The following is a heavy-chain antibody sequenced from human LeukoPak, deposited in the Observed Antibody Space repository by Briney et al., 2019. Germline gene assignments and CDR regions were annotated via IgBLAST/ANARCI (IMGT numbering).Heavy chain of an antibody. CDR2: TRNKANSFTT. D-gene: IGHD5-24*01. J-gene: IGHJ4*02. CDR1: GFTFNDHY. V-gene: IGHV3-72*01. Sequence: GGSLRLSCAASGFTFNDHYMDWVRQAPGKGLEWVGCTRNKANSFTTEYAASVRGRFTISRDDSKNSLYLQMNSLKTEDTAVYYCARGDDYNRRSFDYWGQGTLVTVSS. CDR3: ARGDDYNRRSFDY.